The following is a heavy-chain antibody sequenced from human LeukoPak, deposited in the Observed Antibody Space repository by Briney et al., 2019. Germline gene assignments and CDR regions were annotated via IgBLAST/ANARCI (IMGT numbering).Heavy chain of an antibody. CDR2: INHSGST. CDR1: GGSFSGYY. J-gene: IGHJ4*02. V-gene: IGHV4-34*01. D-gene: IGHD6-6*01. CDR3: AREVGSSWMGYYFDY. Sequence: SETLSLTCAVHGGSFSGYYWSWIRQPPGKGLEWIGEINHSGSTNYNPSLKSRVTISVDTSKNQFSLKLSSVTAADTAVYYCAREVGSSWMGYYFDYWGQGTLVTVSS.